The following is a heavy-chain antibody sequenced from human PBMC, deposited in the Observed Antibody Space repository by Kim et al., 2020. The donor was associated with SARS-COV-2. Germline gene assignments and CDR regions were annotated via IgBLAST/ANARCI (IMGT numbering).Heavy chain of an antibody. CDR2: IYYSGST. CDR3: ARGDLAVAGTVDY. V-gene: IGHV4-39*01. D-gene: IGHD6-19*01. J-gene: IGHJ4*02. CDR1: GGSISSSSYY. Sequence: SETLSLTCTVSGGSISSSSYYWGWIRQPPGKGLEWIGSIYYSGSTYYNPSLKSRVTISVDTSKNQFSLKLSSVTAADTAVYYCARGDLAVAGTVDYWGQG.